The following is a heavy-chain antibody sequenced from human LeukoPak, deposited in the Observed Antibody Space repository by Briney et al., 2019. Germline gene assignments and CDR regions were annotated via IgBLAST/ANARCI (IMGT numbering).Heavy chain of an antibody. CDR2: ISYDGSNK. J-gene: IGHJ4*02. CDR1: GFTFSSYA. V-gene: IGHV3-30-3*02. Sequence: PGGSLRLSCAASGFTFSSYAMHWVCQAPGKGLEWVAVISYDGSNKYYADSAKGRFTISRDNSKNTLYLQMNSLRAEDTAVYYCAKSERALIVVVILDYWGQGTLVTVSS. CDR3: AKSERALIVVVILDY. D-gene: IGHD2-15*01.